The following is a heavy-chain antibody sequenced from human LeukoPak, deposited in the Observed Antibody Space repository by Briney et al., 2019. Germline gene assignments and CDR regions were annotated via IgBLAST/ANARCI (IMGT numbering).Heavy chain of an antibody. CDR3: ARGPYGDYENYYYYYMDV. V-gene: IGHV4-59*01. D-gene: IGHD4-17*01. CDR1: GGSISSYY. J-gene: IGHJ6*03. CDR2: IYYSGST. Sequence: SETLSLTCTVSGGSISSYYWSWIRQPPGKGLEWIGNIYYSGSTNYNPSLKSRVTISVDTSKNQFSLKLSSVTAADTAVYYCARGPYGDYENYYYYYMDVWGKGTTVTVSS.